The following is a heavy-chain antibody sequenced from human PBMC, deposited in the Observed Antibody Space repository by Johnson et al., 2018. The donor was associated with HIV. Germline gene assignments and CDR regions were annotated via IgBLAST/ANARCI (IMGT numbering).Heavy chain of an antibody. CDR2: ISYDGSNK. Sequence: QMLLVESGGGLVKPGGSLRLSCAVSGFTFSSYGMHWVRQAPGKGLEWVAVISYDGSNKYYADSVKGRFNISRDNSKNTLYLQMNSLRAEDTAVYYCAREGTLGAFDIWGQGTMVTVSS. D-gene: IGHD1-1*01. J-gene: IGHJ3*02. CDR3: AREGTLGAFDI. CDR1: GFTFSSYG. V-gene: IGHV3-33*05.